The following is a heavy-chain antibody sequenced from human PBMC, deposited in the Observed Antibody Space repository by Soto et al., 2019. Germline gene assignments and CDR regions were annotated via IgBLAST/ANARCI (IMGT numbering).Heavy chain of an antibody. Sequence: SETLSLTCTVYGGSICSSSYYCGWIRPPPGKGPEWIGSIYYSGSTYYNTSLQSRVTISVDTSKNQFSLKLSSVTAADTAVYYCATFAPSGYEWHYFDYWGQGSLVTISS. V-gene: IGHV4-39*01. J-gene: IGHJ4*02. CDR2: IYYSGST. D-gene: IGHD5-12*01. CDR3: ATFAPSGYEWHYFDY. CDR1: GGSICSSSYY.